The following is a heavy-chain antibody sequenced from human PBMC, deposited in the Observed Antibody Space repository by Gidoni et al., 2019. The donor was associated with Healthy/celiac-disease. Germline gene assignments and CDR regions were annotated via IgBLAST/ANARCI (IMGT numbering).Heavy chain of an antibody. J-gene: IGHJ4*02. CDR1: GFAFSTYW. CDR3: ARGWLLDF. CDR2: IKRDGSEK. V-gene: IGHV3-7*01. Sequence: EVELVEAGGDLVQPGGSLRLSCTASGFAFSTYWMTWVRQAPGKGLEWVANIKRDGSEKYYADSVKVRFTISRDNAKNSLYLQMNSLRVEDTAIYYCARGWLLDFWGQGNLVTVSS. D-gene: IGHD3-22*01.